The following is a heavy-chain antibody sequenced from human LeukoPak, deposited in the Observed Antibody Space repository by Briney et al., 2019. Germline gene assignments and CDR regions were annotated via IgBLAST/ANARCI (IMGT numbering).Heavy chain of an antibody. J-gene: IGHJ5*02. V-gene: IGHV3-30*04. D-gene: IGHD4-17*01. CDR2: ISYHGSNV. Sequence: GGSLRLSCAASGFTFSSFAMHWVRQAPGRGLEWVAAISYHGSNVFYADSVKGRFTISRDNSKNTLFLQMTSLRAEDTAVYYCIVFGDSNHWGQGTLVTVSS. CDR1: GFTFSSFA. CDR3: IVFGDSNH.